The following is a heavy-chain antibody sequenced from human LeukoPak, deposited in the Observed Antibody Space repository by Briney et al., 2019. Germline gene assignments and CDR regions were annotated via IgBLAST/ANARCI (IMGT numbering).Heavy chain of an antibody. Sequence: GGSLRLSCAASGFTFSSYWMHWVRQAPGKGLVWVSRINSDGSSTSYADSVKGRFTISRDNAKNTLYLQMNSLRAEDTAVYYCARVAPTVTTRDYYYYYGMDVWGKGTTVTVSS. CDR2: INSDGSST. J-gene: IGHJ6*04. V-gene: IGHV3-74*01. CDR1: GFTFSSYW. CDR3: ARVAPTVTTRDYYYYYGMDV. D-gene: IGHD4-17*01.